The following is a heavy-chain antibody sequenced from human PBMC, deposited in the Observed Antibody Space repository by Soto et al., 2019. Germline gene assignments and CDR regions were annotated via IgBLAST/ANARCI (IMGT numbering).Heavy chain of an antibody. D-gene: IGHD3-10*01. CDR3: SRGEYYHGSGSSD. Sequence: EVQLVESGGGLVQPGGSLRLSCAASGFTFSSYWMSWVRQAPGKGLEWVANIKQDGSEKYYVDSVKGRFTISRDNAKNSLSLQMNSMRAEHTAVYYCSRGEYYHGSGSSDWGQGTLVTVSS. CDR2: IKQDGSEK. CDR1: GFTFSSYW. J-gene: IGHJ4*02. V-gene: IGHV3-7*01.